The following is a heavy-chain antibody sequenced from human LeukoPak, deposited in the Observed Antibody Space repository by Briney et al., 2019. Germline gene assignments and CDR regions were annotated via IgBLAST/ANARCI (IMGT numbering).Heavy chain of an antibody. D-gene: IGHD6-19*01. Sequence: PSETLSLTCTVSGGSISSSSYYWGWIRQPPGKGLGWIGEIYHSGSTNYNPSLKSRVIISVDKSKNQFSLKLSSVTAADTAVYYCARVEGIAVFGSAFDIWGQGTMVTVSS. V-gene: IGHV4-39*07. CDR3: ARVEGIAVFGSAFDI. J-gene: IGHJ3*02. CDR2: IYHSGST. CDR1: GGSISSSSYY.